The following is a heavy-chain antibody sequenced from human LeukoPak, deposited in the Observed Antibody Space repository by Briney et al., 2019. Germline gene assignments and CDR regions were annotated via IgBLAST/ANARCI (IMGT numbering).Heavy chain of an antibody. CDR1: GGSIYSNSYY. D-gene: IGHD1-1*01. V-gene: IGHV4-39*07. CDR2: IYYSGST. J-gene: IGHJ3*01. Sequence: SETLSLTCTLSGGSIYSNSYYWGWIRQPPGKGLEWIGSIYYSGSTYYNPSLKSRVTISVDTSKNQFSLKLRSVTAADTAVYYCARSTTNYNWSKVGAFDVWGQGTMVTVSS. CDR3: ARSTTNYNWSKVGAFDV.